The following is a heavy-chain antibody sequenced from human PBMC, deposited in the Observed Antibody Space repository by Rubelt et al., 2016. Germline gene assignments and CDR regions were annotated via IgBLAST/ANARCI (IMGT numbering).Heavy chain of an antibody. D-gene: IGHD6-19*01. CDR3: ARAGSSGPPPL. Sequence: QVQLQQWGTGLLKPSETLSLTCAVHGGSFSGYCWSWIRQPPGKGLEWIGEINHSGSTNYNPSLKSRVTLSLDTSKSQVSLKLSSVTAADTGVYFCARAGSSGPPPLWGPGTLVTVSS. CDR2: INHSGST. CDR1: GGSFSGYC. J-gene: IGHJ4*02. V-gene: IGHV4-34*01.